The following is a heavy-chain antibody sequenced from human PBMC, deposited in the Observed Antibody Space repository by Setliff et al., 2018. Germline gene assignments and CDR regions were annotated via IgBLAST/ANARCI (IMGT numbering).Heavy chain of an antibody. CDR3: ARHLLVQGTYHFDY. D-gene: IGHD3-10*01. CDR1: GGSFTTYF. Sequence: SETLSLTCAVYGGSFTTYFWSWIRQPPGKGLEWIGEISHSGSTNYNPSLKSRVTMSVDRSKNQFSLNLNSVTAADTAVYFCARHLLVQGTYHFDYWGQGSPVTVSS. J-gene: IGHJ4*02. CDR2: ISHSGST. V-gene: IGHV4-34*01.